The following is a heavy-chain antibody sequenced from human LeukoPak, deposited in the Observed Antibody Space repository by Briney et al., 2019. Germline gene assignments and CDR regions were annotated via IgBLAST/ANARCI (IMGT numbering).Heavy chain of an antibody. CDR2: INPNSGGT. J-gene: IGHJ4*02. CDR1: GYTFAGYY. CDR3: ARLGGSGPTLIDY. V-gene: IGHV1-2*02. Sequence: AASVKVSCKASGYTFAGYYMHWVRQAPGQGPEWMGWINPNSGGTNYAQKFQGRVTMTRDTSISTAYMELSRLRSDDTAVYYCARLGGSGPTLIDYWGQGTLVTVSS. D-gene: IGHD3-16*01.